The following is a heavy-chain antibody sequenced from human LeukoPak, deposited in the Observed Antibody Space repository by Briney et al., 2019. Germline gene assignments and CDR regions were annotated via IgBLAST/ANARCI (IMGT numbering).Heavy chain of an antibody. J-gene: IGHJ4*02. Sequence: SETLSLTCTVSGGSISSYYWSWIRQPPGKGLEWIGYISYSGTTNYNPSLKSRVTISVDTSKTQFSLKLTSVTAADTAFYYCAREPSERGYCSGGSCAGVFDYWGQGILVTVSS. CDR1: GGSISSYY. V-gene: IGHV4-59*01. D-gene: IGHD2-15*01. CDR3: AREPSERGYCSGGSCAGVFDY. CDR2: ISYSGTT.